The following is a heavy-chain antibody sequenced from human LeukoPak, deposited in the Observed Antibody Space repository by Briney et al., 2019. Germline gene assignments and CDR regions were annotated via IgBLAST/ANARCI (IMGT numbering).Heavy chain of an antibody. V-gene: IGHV3-23*01. J-gene: IGHJ4*02. CDR3: AKWGYCSSTSCYAWSLGFDY. CDR1: GFTFSRYD. Sequence: GGSLRLSCAVSGFTFSRYDIVWVRQAPGKGLEWVSGILNSGSSTYYADSVKGRFTITRDNSKNTLYLQMNSLRAEDTAVYYCAKWGYCSSTSCYAWSLGFDYWGQGTLVTVSS. D-gene: IGHD2-2*01. CDR2: ILNSGSST.